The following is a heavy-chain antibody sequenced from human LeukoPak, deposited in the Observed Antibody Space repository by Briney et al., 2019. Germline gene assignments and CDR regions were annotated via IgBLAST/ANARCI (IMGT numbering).Heavy chain of an antibody. D-gene: IGHD2-2*01. CDR3: AKEPRECCSTSCPNWIDP. Sequence: RGSLRLSCAASGFTYSTYAMSWVRQAPGKGLEWVSANSASGGTTYYADSVKGRFTISRDNSKNTLYLQMSSLRAEDTAVYYCAKEPRECCSTSCPNWIDPWGQGTLVTVSS. V-gene: IGHV3-23*01. CDR1: GFTYSTYA. J-gene: IGHJ5*02. CDR2: NSASGGTT.